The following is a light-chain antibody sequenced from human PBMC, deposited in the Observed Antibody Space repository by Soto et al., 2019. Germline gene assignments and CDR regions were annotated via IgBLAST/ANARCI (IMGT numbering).Light chain of an antibody. CDR3: AAWDDSPSGVV. CDR1: SSNIGRNS. V-gene: IGLV1-47*02. J-gene: IGLJ2*01. Sequence: QSVLTQPPSASGTPGQRVTISCSGSSSNIGRNSVYWYRQLPGTAPKLLIYSNHQRPSGVPDRFSGSKSGTSASLAISGLRSEDEANYYCAAWDDSPSGVVFGGGTKVTVL. CDR2: SNH.